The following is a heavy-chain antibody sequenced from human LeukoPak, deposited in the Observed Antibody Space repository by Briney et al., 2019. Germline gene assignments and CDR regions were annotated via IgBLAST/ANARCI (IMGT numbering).Heavy chain of an antibody. V-gene: IGHV3-23*01. CDR1: GFTFSTYT. J-gene: IGHJ4*02. CDR2: ISGSGGST. CDR3: ASSYDFWSGYFDY. D-gene: IGHD3-3*01. Sequence: GGSLRLSCATSGFTFSTYTMSWVRQAPGKGLELVSAISGSGGSTYYADSVKGRFTISRDNSKNTLYLQMNSLRAEDTAVYYCASSYDFWSGYFDYWGQGTLVTVSS.